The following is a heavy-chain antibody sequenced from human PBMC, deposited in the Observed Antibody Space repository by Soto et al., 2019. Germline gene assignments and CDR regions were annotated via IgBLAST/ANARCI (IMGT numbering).Heavy chain of an antibody. CDR3: ARESVGWFDP. J-gene: IGHJ5*02. CDR1: GYAFTSYD. D-gene: IGHD1-26*01. V-gene: IGHV1-8*01. Sequence: QVQLVQSGAEVKRPGASVNVSCKASGYAFTSYDINWVRQATGQGLEWMGWMNPNSGNTGYAQKFQGRVTMTSKTXXXXXXXXXXXXXXXXXXXXYCARESVGWFDPWGQGTLVTVSS. CDR2: MNPNSGNT.